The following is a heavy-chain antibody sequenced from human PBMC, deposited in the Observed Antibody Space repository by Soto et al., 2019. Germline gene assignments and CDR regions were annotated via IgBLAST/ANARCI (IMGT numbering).Heavy chain of an antibody. J-gene: IGHJ4*02. CDR2: IYHSGST. V-gene: IGHV4-4*02. CDR3: ASHRGNTYGPYDY. D-gene: IGHD5-18*01. Sequence: VHLQESGPGLVKPSGTLSLTCAVSGGSISSGNWWSWVRQPPGKGLEWIGEIYHSGSTNHNPSLKSRVXTLPDXXKNQFSLKLSSVTAADTAVYYCASHRGNTYGPYDYWGQGTLVTVSS. CDR1: GGSISSGNW.